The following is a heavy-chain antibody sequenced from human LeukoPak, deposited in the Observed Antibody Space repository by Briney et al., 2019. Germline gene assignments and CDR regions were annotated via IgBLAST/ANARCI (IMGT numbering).Heavy chain of an antibody. Sequence: SVKVSCKASGGTFSSYAIRWVRQAPGQGLEWMGGIIPICGTANYAQKFQGRVTITADESTSTADMELSSLRSEDTAVYYCARDSGIVVGKGFDYWGQGTLVTVPS. J-gene: IGHJ4*02. CDR3: ARDSGIVVGKGFDY. V-gene: IGHV1-69*01. CDR2: IIPICGTA. D-gene: IGHD2-21*01. CDR1: GGTFSSYA.